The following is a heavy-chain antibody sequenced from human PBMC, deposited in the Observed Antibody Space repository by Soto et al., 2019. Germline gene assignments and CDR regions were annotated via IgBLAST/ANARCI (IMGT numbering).Heavy chain of an antibody. CDR2: ISYDGSNK. CDR1: GFTFSSYA. CDR3: ASPENQGIAEAGPQIRY. J-gene: IGHJ4*02. D-gene: IGHD6-13*01. Sequence: GGSLRLSCAASGFTFSSYAMHWVRQAPGKGLEWVAVISYDGSNKYYADSVKGRFTISRDNSKNTLYLQMNSLRAEDTAVYYCASPENQGIAEAGPQIRYWGQGTLVTVSS. V-gene: IGHV3-30-3*01.